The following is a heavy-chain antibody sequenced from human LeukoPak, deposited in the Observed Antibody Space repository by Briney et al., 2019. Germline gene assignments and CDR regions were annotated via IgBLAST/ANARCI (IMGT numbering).Heavy chain of an antibody. J-gene: IGHJ4*02. Sequence: SETLSLTCTVSGGSISSSSYYWGWIRQPPGKGLEWIGSIYYSGSTYYNPSLKSRVTISVDTSKNQFSLKVSSVTAADTAVYYCASSDSSGYYVDYWGQGTLVTASS. CDR1: GGSISSSSYY. V-gene: IGHV4-39*07. CDR3: ASSDSSGYYVDY. CDR2: IYYSGST. D-gene: IGHD3-22*01.